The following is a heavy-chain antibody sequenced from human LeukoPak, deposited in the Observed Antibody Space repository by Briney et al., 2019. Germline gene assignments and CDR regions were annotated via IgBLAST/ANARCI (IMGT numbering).Heavy chain of an antibody. CDR3: AKDEQWLPRGGIAFDI. J-gene: IGHJ3*02. V-gene: IGHV3-23*01. CDR1: GFTFSSYA. Sequence: GGSLRLSCAASGFTFSSYAMSWVRQAPGKGLEWVSAISGSGGSTYYADSVKGRFTISRDNSKNTLYLQMNSLRAEDTAVYYCAKDEQWLPRGGIAFDIWGQGTMVTVSS. CDR2: ISGSGGST. D-gene: IGHD6-19*01.